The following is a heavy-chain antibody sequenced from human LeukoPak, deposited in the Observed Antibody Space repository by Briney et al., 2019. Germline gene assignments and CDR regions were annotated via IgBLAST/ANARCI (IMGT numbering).Heavy chain of an antibody. CDR1: GFTFGSYW. D-gene: IGHD6-6*01. Sequence: GGSLRLSCAASGFTFGSYWMSWVRQAPGKGLEWVANIKQDGSEKYYVDSVKGRFTISRDNAKNSLYLQMNSLRAEDTAVYYCARYSSSPLFDYWGQGNLVTVSS. CDR3: ARYSSSPLFDY. J-gene: IGHJ4*02. CDR2: IKQDGSEK. V-gene: IGHV3-7*01.